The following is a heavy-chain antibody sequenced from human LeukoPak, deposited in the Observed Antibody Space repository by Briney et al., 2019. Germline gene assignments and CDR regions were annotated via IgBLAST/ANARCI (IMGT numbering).Heavy chain of an antibody. D-gene: IGHD1-14*01. CDR2: ISSITSSYI. CDR3: ARLGESTTDFDY. V-gene: IGHV3-21*01. Sequence: GGSLRLSCAASGFTFSSYAMSWVRQAPGKGLEWVSAISSITSSYIHYADSVKGRFTISRDNVKNSLYLQMNSLRAEDTAVYYCARLGESTTDFDYWGQGTLVTVSS. CDR1: GFTFSSYA. J-gene: IGHJ4*02.